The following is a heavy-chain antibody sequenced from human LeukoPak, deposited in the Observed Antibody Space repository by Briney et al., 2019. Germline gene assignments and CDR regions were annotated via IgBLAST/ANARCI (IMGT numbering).Heavy chain of an antibody. J-gene: IGHJ4*02. CDR3: ARGRSSIWSSCDY. CDR1: GGSISSGDYY. Sequence: PSETLSLTCTVSGGSISSGDYYWSWIRQPPGKGLEWIGYIYNNGRTYYNPSLKSRVTISVDTSKNLFSLKVSSVTAADAAVYYCARGRSSIWSSCDYWGQGTLVTVSS. CDR2: IYNNGRT. D-gene: IGHD6-13*01. V-gene: IGHV4-30-4*01.